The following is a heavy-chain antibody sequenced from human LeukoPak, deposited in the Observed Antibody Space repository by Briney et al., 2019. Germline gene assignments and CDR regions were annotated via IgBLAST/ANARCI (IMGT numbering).Heavy chain of an antibody. D-gene: IGHD6-6*01. Sequence: SSETLSLTCTVSGGSISSYSWSWIRQPPGKGLEWIGSIYHSGSTSYNPSLKSRVTISVDTSKNQFSLKLSSVTAADTAVYYCARPARPAYYYYYMDVWGKGTTVTVSS. CDR2: IYHSGST. CDR3: ARPARPAYYYYYMDV. J-gene: IGHJ6*03. V-gene: IGHV4-59*08. CDR1: GGSISSYS.